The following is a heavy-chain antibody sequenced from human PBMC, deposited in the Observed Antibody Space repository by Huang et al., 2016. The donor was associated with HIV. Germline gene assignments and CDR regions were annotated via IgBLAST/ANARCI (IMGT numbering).Heavy chain of an antibody. Sequence: EVQLVESGGGLVQPGGSLRLSCAASGFSISSYWMHWVRQAPGQGLVWGERINSDGSSTSDGDSVKGRFTISRDNAKNTLYLQMNSLRAEDTAVYYCARDPRIQSWLNFFDYWGQGTLVSVSS. J-gene: IGHJ4*02. CDR1: GFSISSYW. CDR3: ARDPRIQSWLNFFDY. V-gene: IGHV3-74*01. D-gene: IGHD3-22*01. CDR2: INSDGSST.